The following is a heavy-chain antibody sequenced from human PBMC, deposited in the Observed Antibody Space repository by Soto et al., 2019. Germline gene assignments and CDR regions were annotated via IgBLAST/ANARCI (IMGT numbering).Heavy chain of an antibody. V-gene: IGHV3-13*01. CDR2: IGTAGDT. Sequence: GGSLRLSCAASGFTFSSYDMHWVRQATGKGLEWVSAIGTAGDTYYPGSVKGRFTISRENAENSLYLQMNSLRAGDTAVYYCARLGSSSYYYGMDVWGQGTTVTVSS. CDR3: ARLGSSSYYYGMDV. D-gene: IGHD6-13*01. J-gene: IGHJ6*02. CDR1: GFTFSSYD.